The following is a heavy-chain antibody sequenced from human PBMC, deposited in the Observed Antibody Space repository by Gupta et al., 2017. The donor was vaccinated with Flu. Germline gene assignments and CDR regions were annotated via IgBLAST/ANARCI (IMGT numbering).Heavy chain of an antibody. D-gene: IGHD6-13*01. CDR3: ARQDSSSWYVTHNWFDH. J-gene: IGHJ5*02. Sequence: QVQLVPSGAEVKKPGASVQVSCKASGYTFTGYYMHWVRQAPGQGLEWMGWINPNSGGTNYAQKFQVRVTMTRDTAISTAYMELSRLRSDDTSVYYGARQDSSSWYVTHNWFDHWGQGTLVTVSS. CDR2: INPNSGGT. V-gene: IGHV1-2*02. CDR1: GYTFTGYY.